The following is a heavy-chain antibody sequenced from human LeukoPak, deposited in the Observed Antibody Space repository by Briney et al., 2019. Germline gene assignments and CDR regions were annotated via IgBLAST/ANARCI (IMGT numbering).Heavy chain of an antibody. CDR1: GYTFTAYY. D-gene: IGHD6-25*01. J-gene: IGHJ5*02. Sequence: ASVKVSYKASGYTFTAYYMHWVRQAPGQGLEWMGWINPNSGVTNYAQKFQGRVTMTRDTSISTAYMELSRLRSDDTAVYYCAKASRISAAGTDWFDPWGQGTLVTVSS. CDR2: INPNSGVT. CDR3: AKASRISAAGTDWFDP. V-gene: IGHV1-2*02.